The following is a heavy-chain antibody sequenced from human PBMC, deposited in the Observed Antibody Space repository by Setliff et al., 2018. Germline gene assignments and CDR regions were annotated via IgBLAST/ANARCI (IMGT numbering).Heavy chain of an antibody. CDR2: ISAYNGNT. CDR3: ARGGIAVAGTPD. D-gene: IGHD6-19*01. J-gene: IGHJ4*02. V-gene: IGHV1-18*01. Sequence: ASVKVSCKASGCTFTSYNISWVRQAPGQGLEWMGWISAYNGNTNYAQKFQGRVTITRDTSASTAYMELSSLRSEDTAVYYCARGGIAVAGTPDWGQGTLVTAPQ. CDR1: GCTFTSYN.